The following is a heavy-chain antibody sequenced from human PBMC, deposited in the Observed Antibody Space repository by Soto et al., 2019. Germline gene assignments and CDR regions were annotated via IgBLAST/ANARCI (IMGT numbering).Heavy chain of an antibody. CDR3: ARLAPGDILTGHNWFDP. CDR2: IYPGDSDT. Sequence: PGESLKISCKGSGYSFTSYWIGWVRQMPGKGLEWMGIIYPGDSDTRYSPSFQGQVTIPADKSISTAYLQWSSLKASDTAMYYCARLAPGDILTGHNWFDPWGQGTLVTVSS. CDR1: GYSFTSYW. V-gene: IGHV5-51*01. J-gene: IGHJ5*02. D-gene: IGHD3-9*01.